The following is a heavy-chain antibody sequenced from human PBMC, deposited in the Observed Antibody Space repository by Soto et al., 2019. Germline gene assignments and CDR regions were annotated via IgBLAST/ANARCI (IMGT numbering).Heavy chain of an antibody. Sequence: QVQLVQSGAEVKKPGASGKVSCKASGYTFTSYGISWVRQSPGQGREWMGWISAYNGNTNYAQKLQGRVTMTTDTSTSTAYMELRSLRSDDTAVYYCARRYCSRTSCYGGDYYYYMDVWGKGTTVTVSS. CDR1: GYTFTSYG. CDR2: ISAYNGNT. J-gene: IGHJ6*03. V-gene: IGHV1-18*01. CDR3: ARRYCSRTSCYGGDYYYYMDV. D-gene: IGHD2-2*01.